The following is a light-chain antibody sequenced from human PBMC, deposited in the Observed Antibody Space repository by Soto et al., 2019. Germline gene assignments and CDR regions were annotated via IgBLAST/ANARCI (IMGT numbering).Light chain of an antibody. CDR3: QQYGNSVFT. Sequence: EIVMTQSPATLSVSPGERATLSCRASQIVSSSYLAWYQQKPGQAPRLLIYGASSRATGIPDRFSGSGSGTDFTLTISRLEPEDFAVYYCQQYGNSVFTFAGGTKVDIK. V-gene: IGKV3-20*01. J-gene: IGKJ4*01. CDR1: QIVSSSY. CDR2: GAS.